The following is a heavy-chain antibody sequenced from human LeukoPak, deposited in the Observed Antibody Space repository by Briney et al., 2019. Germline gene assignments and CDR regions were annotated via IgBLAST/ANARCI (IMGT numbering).Heavy chain of an antibody. CDR1: GGTFSSYA. Sequence: ASVKVSCKASGGTFSSYAIRWVRQAPGQGLEWMGGIIPIFGTANYAQKFQGRVTITADESTSTAYMELSSLRSEDTAVYYCARASARYSYGYGGYYFGYWGQGTLVTVSS. CDR2: IIPIFGTA. CDR3: ARASARYSYGYGGYYFGY. J-gene: IGHJ4*02. D-gene: IGHD5-18*01. V-gene: IGHV1-69*13.